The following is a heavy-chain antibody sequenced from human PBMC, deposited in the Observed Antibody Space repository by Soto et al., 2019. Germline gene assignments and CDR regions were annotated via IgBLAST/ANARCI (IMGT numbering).Heavy chain of an antibody. J-gene: IGHJ4*02. CDR3: ARATGWCGELLGY. Sequence: QVQLVQSGAEVKKPGASVKVSCKASGYTFTTYAMHWVRQAPGQRLEWMGWINVGDGNTKYSQKFQGRVTITRDTSASTDYMELSRLRSEDAAVYYCARATGWCGELLGYWGQGTLVTVSS. CDR1: GYTFTTYA. D-gene: IGHD3-10*01. CDR2: INVGDGNT. V-gene: IGHV1-3*01.